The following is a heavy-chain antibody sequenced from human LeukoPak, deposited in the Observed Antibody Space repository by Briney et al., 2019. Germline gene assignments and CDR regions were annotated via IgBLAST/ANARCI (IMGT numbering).Heavy chain of an antibody. Sequence: SETLSLTCTVSGYSISSGYYWGWIRQPPGKGLEWIGSIYHSGSTYYNPSLKSRFTISVDTSKNQFSLKLSSVTAADTAFYYCARYIVSYPHDAFDIWGQGTMVTVSS. CDR3: ARYIVSYPHDAFDI. V-gene: IGHV4-38-2*02. J-gene: IGHJ3*02. CDR1: GYSISSGYY. CDR2: IYHSGST. D-gene: IGHD1-26*01.